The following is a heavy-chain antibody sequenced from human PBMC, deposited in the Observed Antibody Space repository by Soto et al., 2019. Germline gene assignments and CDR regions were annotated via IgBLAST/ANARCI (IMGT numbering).Heavy chain of an antibody. J-gene: IGHJ3*02. CDR2: IRSKANSYAT. CDR1: GFTFSGSA. Sequence: GGSLRLSCAASGFTFSGSAMHWVRQASGKGLEWVGRIRSKANSYATAYAASVKGRFTISRDDSKNTAYLQMNSLKTEDTAVYYCRGVCSGGSCYDAFDIWGQGTMVTVSS. D-gene: IGHD2-15*01. CDR3: RGVCSGGSCYDAFDI. V-gene: IGHV3-73*01.